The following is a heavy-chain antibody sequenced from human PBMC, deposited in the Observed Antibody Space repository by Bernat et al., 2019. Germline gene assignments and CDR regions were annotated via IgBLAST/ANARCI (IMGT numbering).Heavy chain of an antibody. CDR1: GFTFSSYA. Sequence: QVQLVESGGGVVQPGRSLRLSCAASGFTFSSYAMHWVRQAPGKGLEWVAVISYDGSNKYYADSVKGRFTISRDNSKNTLYLQMNSLRAEDTAVYYCERGVVRGVIVSGFDPWGQGTLVTVSS. J-gene: IGHJ5*02. CDR2: ISYDGSNK. D-gene: IGHD3-10*01. V-gene: IGHV3-30-3*01. CDR3: ERGVVRGVIVSGFDP.